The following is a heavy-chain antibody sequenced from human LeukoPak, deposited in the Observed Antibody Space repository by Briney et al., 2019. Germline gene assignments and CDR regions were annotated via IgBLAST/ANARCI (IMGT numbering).Heavy chain of an antibody. CDR3: ARGRRGLAAATKFDP. CDR1: GYTFTSYG. J-gene: IGHJ5*02. V-gene: IGHV1-18*01. CDR2: ISAYNGNT. D-gene: IGHD6-13*01. Sequence: SVKVSCKAPGYTFTSYGISWVRQAPGHGLEWMGWISAYNGNTNYAQKLQGRVTMTTDTSTSTAYMELRSLRSDDTAVYYCARGRRGLAAATKFDPWGQGTLVTVSS.